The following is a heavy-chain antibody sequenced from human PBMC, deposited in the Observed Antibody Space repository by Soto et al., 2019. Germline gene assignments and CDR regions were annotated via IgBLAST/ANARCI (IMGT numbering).Heavy chain of an antibody. CDR1: GFPLSTGGVG. D-gene: IGHD2-21*02. Sequence: QITLKESGPSLVKPTQTLTLTCTFSGFPLSTGGVGVGWIRQPPGKALEWLALIYWDDDKRYSPSLRSRLTVTKDTSKNQLVLTMTNMDPVDTATYYCAHSRCGGDCLQSYSSHYYYGMDVWGQGTTVTVSS. CDR2: IYWDDDK. CDR3: AHSRCGGDCLQSYSSHYYYGMDV. J-gene: IGHJ6*02. V-gene: IGHV2-5*02.